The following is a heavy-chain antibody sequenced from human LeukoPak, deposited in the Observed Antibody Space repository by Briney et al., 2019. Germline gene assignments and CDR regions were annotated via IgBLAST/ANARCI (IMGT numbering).Heavy chain of an antibody. J-gene: IGHJ5*02. V-gene: IGHV1-24*01. Sequence: GASVKVSCKVSGYTLTELSMHWVRQAPGKGLEWMGGFDPEDGETIYAQKFQGRVTMTEDTSTDTAYMELSSLRSEDTAVYYCAREAPGCGGDCYSSWFDPWGQGTLVTVSS. CDR2: FDPEDGET. D-gene: IGHD2-21*01. CDR1: GYTLTELS. CDR3: AREAPGCGGDCYSSWFDP.